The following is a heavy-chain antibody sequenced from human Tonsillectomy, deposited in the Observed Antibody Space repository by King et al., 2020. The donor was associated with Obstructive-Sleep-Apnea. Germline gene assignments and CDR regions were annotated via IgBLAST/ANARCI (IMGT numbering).Heavy chain of an antibody. CDR3: TTEYYYDSSGYYYVWGYFDY. J-gene: IGHJ4*02. V-gene: IGHV3-15*01. Sequence: VQLVESGGGLVKPGGSLRLSCAASVFTFSNAWMSWVRQAPGKGLEWVGRIKSKTDGGTTDYAGPVKGRFTISRDDSKNTLYLQMNSLKTEDTAVYYCTTEYYYDSSGYYYVWGYFDYWGQGTLVTVSS. CDR2: IKSKTDGGTT. D-gene: IGHD3-22*01. CDR1: VFTFSNAW.